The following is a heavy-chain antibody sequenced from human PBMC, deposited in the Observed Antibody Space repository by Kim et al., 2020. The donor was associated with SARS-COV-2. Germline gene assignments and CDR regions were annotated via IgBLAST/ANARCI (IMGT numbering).Heavy chain of an antibody. CDR3: ARDFASGDYSFDY. V-gene: IGHV3-11*01. CDR1: GFTFSDYY. J-gene: IGHJ4*02. Sequence: GGSLRLSCAASGFTFSDYYMSWIRQAPGKGLEWVSYISSSGSTIYYADSVKGRFTISRDNAKNSLYLQMNSLRAEDTAVYYCARDFASGDYSFDYWGQGTLVTVSS. D-gene: IGHD4-17*01. CDR2: ISSSGSTI.